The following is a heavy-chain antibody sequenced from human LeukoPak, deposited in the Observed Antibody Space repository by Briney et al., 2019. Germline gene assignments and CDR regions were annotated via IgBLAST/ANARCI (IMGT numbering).Heavy chain of an antibody. CDR1: GGSITSDTYY. Sequence: SQTLSLTCTVSGGSITSDTYYWNWIRQPAGKGLEWIGHISNTGSTNYNPSLKSRGTISIDTSKNQFSLKLSSVTAADTAVYYCARDLFVVTRRDAFDIWGQGTMVTVSS. J-gene: IGHJ3*02. V-gene: IGHV4-61*09. D-gene: IGHD4-23*01. CDR2: ISNTGST. CDR3: ARDLFVVTRRDAFDI.